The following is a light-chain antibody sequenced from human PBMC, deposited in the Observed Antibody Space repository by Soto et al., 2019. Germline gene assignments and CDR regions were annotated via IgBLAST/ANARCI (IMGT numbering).Light chain of an antibody. CDR2: DAS. CDR1: QTITNW. V-gene: IGKV1-5*01. Sequence: DIKMTQSPSILSASVGDRVTITCRSSQTITNWLAWYQQKPGKAPRLLIYDASSLESWVPSRFSGSGSGTEFTLTISSLQSEDFAAYYCQQYKSFWTFGQGTKV. J-gene: IGKJ1*01. CDR3: QQYKSFWT.